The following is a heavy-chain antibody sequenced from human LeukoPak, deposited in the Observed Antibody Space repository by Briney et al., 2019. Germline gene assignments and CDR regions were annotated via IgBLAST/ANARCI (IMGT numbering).Heavy chain of an antibody. CDR1: GFTLDDYV. Sequence: PGGSLRLSCAASGFTLDDYVMNWVRQAPGKGLEWVSYISSSGSTIYYADSVKGRFTISRDNAKNSLYLQMNSLRAEDTAVYYCAELGITMIGGVWGKGTTVTISS. D-gene: IGHD3-10*02. V-gene: IGHV3-48*03. J-gene: IGHJ6*04. CDR2: ISSSGSTI. CDR3: AELGITMIGGV.